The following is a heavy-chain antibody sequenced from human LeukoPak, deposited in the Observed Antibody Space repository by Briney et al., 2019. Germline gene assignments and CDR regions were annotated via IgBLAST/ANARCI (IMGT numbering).Heavy chain of an antibody. V-gene: IGHV1-2*02. CDR3: ARESFSGSGGLNWFAP. CDR1: GYTFTGYY. CDR2: LNPDTGST. J-gene: IGHJ5*02. D-gene: IGHD3-10*01. Sequence: GASVKVSYKASGYTFTGYYIHWVRQAPGQGLEWMGGLNPDTGSTNYAQKFQARVIMTRDTSINTAYMGLRRLRYDDTAMYFCARESFSGSGGLNWFAPWGQGTLVTVSA.